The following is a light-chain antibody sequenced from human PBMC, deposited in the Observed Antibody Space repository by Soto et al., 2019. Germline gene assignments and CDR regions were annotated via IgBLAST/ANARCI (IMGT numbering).Light chain of an antibody. CDR2: DAS. CDR3: QQFNSL. J-gene: IGKJ5*01. Sequence: DMRMTQSPSILSAFVGDRVTITCRASQSVSIWLAWYRQKPGKAPEVLVWDASSLQRGVPSRFSGSGSGTHFILTISNLQPEDFATYYCQQFNSLFGQGTRLEIK. CDR1: QSVSIW. V-gene: IGKV1-5*01.